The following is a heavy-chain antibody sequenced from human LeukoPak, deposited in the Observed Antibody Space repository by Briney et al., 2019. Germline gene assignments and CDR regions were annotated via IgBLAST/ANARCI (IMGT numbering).Heavy chain of an antibody. V-gene: IGHV1-2*02. CDR1: GYTFTDYY. CDR3: AGEYCSGGSCRQGFDY. D-gene: IGHD2-15*01. Sequence: ASVKVSCKASGYTFTDYYMHWVRQAPGQGLEWMGWINPKSGDTNHAQNFQGRVTLTRDTSISSAYMELSSLRSDDSAVYYCAGEYCSGGSCRQGFDYWGQGTLVTVSS. CDR2: INPKSGDT. J-gene: IGHJ4*02.